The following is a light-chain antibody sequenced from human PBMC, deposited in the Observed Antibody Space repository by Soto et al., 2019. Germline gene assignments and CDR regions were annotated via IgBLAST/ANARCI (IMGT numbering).Light chain of an antibody. CDR1: QSVDSSF. CDR3: QQYVSSVT. V-gene: IGKV3-20*01. Sequence: EIVLTQSPGSLSLSPGERATLSCRASQSVDSSFFAWYQQKPGQAPRLLIYGASNRATGIPDRCSGSGSGTYFTLTISRLAPEYFAVYYCQQYVSSVTFGQGTKVEIK. CDR2: GAS. J-gene: IGKJ1*01.